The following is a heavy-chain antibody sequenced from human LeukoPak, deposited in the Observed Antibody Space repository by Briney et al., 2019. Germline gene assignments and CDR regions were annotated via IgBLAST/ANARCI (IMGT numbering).Heavy chain of an antibody. J-gene: IGHJ5*02. CDR3: APGDYGDQTEWFDP. CDR1: GGTFSSYA. V-gene: IGHV1-69*04. CDR2: IIPILGIA. D-gene: IGHD4-17*01. Sequence: SVKVSCKASGGTFSSYAISWVRQAPGQGLEWMGRIIPILGIANYAQKFQGRVTITADKSTSTAYMELSSLRSEDTAVYYCAPGDYGDQTEWFDPWGQGTLVTVSS.